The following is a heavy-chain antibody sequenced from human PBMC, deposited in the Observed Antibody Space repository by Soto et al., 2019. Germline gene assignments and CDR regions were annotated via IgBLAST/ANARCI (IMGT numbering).Heavy chain of an antibody. CDR3: ARDTGDGTFDF. Sequence: ASVKVSCKASGYTFTSYYMHWVRQAPGQGLEWMGIINPSGGNTRSAQKFQDRVTMTRDTSASTAYMELTSLRSEDTAVYYCARDTGDGTFDFWGQGTLVTVSS. D-gene: IGHD7-27*01. CDR1: GYTFTSYY. J-gene: IGHJ4*02. CDR2: INPSGGNT. V-gene: IGHV1-46*01.